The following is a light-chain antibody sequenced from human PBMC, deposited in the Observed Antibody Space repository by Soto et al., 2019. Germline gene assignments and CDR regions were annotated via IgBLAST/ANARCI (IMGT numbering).Light chain of an antibody. Sequence: QSVLAQPRSVSGSPGQSVTISSSGTSSDVGGYNSVSWYQQFPGKAPKLMIYDVTKRPSGVPDRFSGSKSGNTASLTISGLQAEDEADYYCCSYAASYTLVFGGGTKVTVL. J-gene: IGLJ2*01. CDR3: CSYAASYTLV. CDR2: DVT. V-gene: IGLV2-11*01. CDR1: SSDVGGYNS.